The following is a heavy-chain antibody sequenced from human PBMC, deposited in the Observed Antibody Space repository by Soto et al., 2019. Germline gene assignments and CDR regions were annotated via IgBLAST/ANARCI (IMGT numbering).Heavy chain of an antibody. CDR3: AREGTTVDRYYYYGMDV. CDR1: GGSISSYY. CDR2: IYYSGST. Sequence: QVQLQESGPGLVKPSETLSLTCTVSGGSISSYYWSWIRQPPGKGLELIGYIYYSGSTNYNPSLTSRVTISVDTSKNQFSLKLSSVTAADTAVYYCAREGTTVDRYYYYGMDVWGQGTKVTVSS. D-gene: IGHD1-1*01. J-gene: IGHJ6*02. V-gene: IGHV4-59*01.